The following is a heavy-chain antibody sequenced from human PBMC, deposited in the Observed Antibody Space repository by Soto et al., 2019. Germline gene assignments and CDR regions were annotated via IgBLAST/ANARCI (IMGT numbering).Heavy chain of an antibody. Sequence: QVQLVQSGAEVKKPGSSVKVSCKASGGTFSSYTISWVRQAPGQGLEWMGRIIPILGIANYAQKFQGRGRINADKSTRKSYMEQRSERSEDTAVYSCAREEQPVEPGAGGAGYYYNYQDVWGKGTTYTV. J-gene: IGHJ6*03. V-gene: IGHV1-69*08. D-gene: IGHD2-2*01. CDR1: GGTFSSYT. CDR3: AREEQPVEPGAGGAGYYYNYQDV. CDR2: IIPILGIA.